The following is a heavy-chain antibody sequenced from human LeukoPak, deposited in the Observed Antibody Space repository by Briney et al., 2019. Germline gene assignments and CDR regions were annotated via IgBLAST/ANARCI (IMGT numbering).Heavy chain of an antibody. V-gene: IGHV4-39*07. D-gene: IGHD3-10*01. CDR1: GGSISSSSYY. J-gene: IGHJ4*02. CDR2: IYYSGST. Sequence: PSETLSLTCTVSGGSISSSSYYWGWIRQPPGKGLEWIGSIYYSGSTYYNPSLKSRVTISVDTSKNQFSLKLSSVAAADTAVYYCARVGYYGSGSYVRAGFDYWGQGTLVTVSS. CDR3: ARVGYYGSGSYVRAGFDY.